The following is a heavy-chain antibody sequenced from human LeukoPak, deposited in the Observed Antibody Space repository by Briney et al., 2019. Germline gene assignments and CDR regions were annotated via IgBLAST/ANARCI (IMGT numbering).Heavy chain of an antibody. CDR3: ARDAVYCSGGSCQIYYYYYYMDV. J-gene: IGHJ6*03. D-gene: IGHD2-15*01. Sequence: SETLSLTCTVSGGSISSGSYCWCWIRPPAGKGLGWIGRIYSSGSTNYNPSLKSRVTISEDTSKNQFSLKLSTVTAADTAVYYCARDAVYCSGGSCQIYYYYYYMDVWGKGTTVTVSS. CDR1: GGSISSGSYC. V-gene: IGHV4-61*02. CDR2: IYSSGST.